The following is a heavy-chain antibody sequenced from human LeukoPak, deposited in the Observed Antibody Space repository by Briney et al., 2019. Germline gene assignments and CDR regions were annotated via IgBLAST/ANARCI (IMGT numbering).Heavy chain of an antibody. CDR3: ARLLVGVITTHSGDC. V-gene: IGHV4-39*01. Sequence: SATLSRTCTVSSDSISNSAYHRGWIRQPPGRGLEWIGTIYYNRGTYYNPSLKSRVTISVDTSKNQFSLKLSSVTAADTAVYYCARLLVGVITTHSGDCWGQGTLVTVSS. J-gene: IGHJ4*02. D-gene: IGHD3-22*01. CDR2: IYYNRGT. CDR1: SDSISNSAYH.